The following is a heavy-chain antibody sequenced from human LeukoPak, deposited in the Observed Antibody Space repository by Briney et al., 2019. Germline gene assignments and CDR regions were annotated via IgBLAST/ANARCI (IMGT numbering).Heavy chain of an antibody. CDR1: GSTFNDYA. D-gene: IGHD6-13*01. CDR3: ATTGYSSSWASNYYYYMDV. V-gene: IGHV3-9*01. Sequence: GRSLRLSCATSGSTFNDYAMYWVRQAPGKGLEWVSGISWNSRSIAYADSVKGRFTISRDNSKNTLYLQMNSLRAEDTAVYYCATTGYSSSWASNYYYYMDVWGKGTTVTVSS. J-gene: IGHJ6*03. CDR2: ISWNSRSI.